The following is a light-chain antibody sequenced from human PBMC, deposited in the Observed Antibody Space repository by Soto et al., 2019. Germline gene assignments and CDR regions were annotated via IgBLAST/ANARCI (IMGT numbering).Light chain of an antibody. J-gene: IGLJ3*02. CDR2: EIS. Sequence: QSVLTQPASVSGSPGQSITISCTGTNNDIGNYKYVSWYQQHPGKAPKLLIYEISNRPSGVPARISGSKSGTSASLAISGLQSEDEADYNCATWDDSLDGPVFGGGTKVTVL. CDR1: NNDIGNYKY. CDR3: ATWDDSLDGPV. V-gene: IGLV2-14*01.